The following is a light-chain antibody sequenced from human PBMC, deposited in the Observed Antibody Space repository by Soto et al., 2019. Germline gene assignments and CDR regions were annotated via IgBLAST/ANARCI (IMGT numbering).Light chain of an antibody. CDR2: GAS. J-gene: IGKJ4*01. CDR3: QQYGSSPPT. V-gene: IGKV3-20*01. CDR1: QSVSSRY. Sequence: EIVLTQSPGTLSLSPGERATLSCRASQSVSSRYLAWYQQKPGQAPRLLIYGASSGSGRDFTLTISRLEPEDFAVYHCQQYGSSPPTFGGGTKVEI.